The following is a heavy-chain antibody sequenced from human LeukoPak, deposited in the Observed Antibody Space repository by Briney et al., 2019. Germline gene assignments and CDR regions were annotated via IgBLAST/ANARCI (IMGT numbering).Heavy chain of an antibody. CDR3: ARGDGPGPSGYYFDY. Sequence: PGGSLRLSCAASGFTFSSYWMSWVRQAPGKGLEWVANIKQDGSEKYYVDSVKGRFTISRDNAKNSLYLQMNSLRAEDTAVYYCARGDGPGPSGYYFDYWGQGTLVTVSS. V-gene: IGHV3-7*01. D-gene: IGHD1-26*01. J-gene: IGHJ4*02. CDR1: GFTFSSYW. CDR2: IKQDGSEK.